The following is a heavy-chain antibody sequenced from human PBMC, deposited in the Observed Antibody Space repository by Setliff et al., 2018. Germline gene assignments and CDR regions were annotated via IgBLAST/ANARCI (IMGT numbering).Heavy chain of an antibody. V-gene: IGHV4-61*09. D-gene: IGHD3-3*01. CDR2: FHTGGST. CDR3: ARAGPTVTFFRVLVISWRDP. CDR1: GDSISSGSYY. J-gene: IGHJ5*02. Sequence: PSETLSLTCTVSGDSISSGSYYWTWIRQPAGKGLEWIGHFHTGGSTNYNRSLRSRVSISVDTSKNQFSLKLSSVTAADTATYYCARAGPTVTFFRVLVISWRDPWGQGSLVTVPS.